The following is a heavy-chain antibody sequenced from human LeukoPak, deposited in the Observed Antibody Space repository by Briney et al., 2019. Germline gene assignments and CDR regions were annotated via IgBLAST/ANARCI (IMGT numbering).Heavy chain of an antibody. Sequence: ASVRVSSTASGYTFTSYGISWVRQAPGQGLEWMGWTSAYNGNTNYAQKLQGRVTMTTDTSTSTAYMELRSLRSDDTAVYYCARGPSRSSWFAPFYWGQGTLVTVSS. CDR1: GYTFTSYG. D-gene: IGHD6-13*01. V-gene: IGHV1-18*01. CDR2: TSAYNGNT. J-gene: IGHJ4*02. CDR3: ARGPSRSSWFAPFY.